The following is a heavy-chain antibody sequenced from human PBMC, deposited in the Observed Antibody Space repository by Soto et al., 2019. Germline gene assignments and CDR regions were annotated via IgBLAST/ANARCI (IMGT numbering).Heavy chain of an antibody. CDR3: ARDLGWYDDYIWGSYRSHDAFDI. CDR1: GFTFSSYG. J-gene: IGHJ3*02. Sequence: QVQLVESGGGVVQPGRSLRLSCAASGFTFSSYGMHWVRQAPGKGLEWVAVIWYDGSNKYYADSVKGRFTISRDNSKNTRYLQMNSLRAEDTAVYYCARDLGWYDDYIWGSYRSHDAFDIWGQGTMVTVSS. D-gene: IGHD3-16*02. CDR2: IWYDGSNK. V-gene: IGHV3-33*01.